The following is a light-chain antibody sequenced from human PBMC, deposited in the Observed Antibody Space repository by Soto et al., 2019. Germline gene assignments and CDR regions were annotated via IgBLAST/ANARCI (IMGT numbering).Light chain of an antibody. CDR3: SSYTSSSTLDV. J-gene: IGLJ1*01. Sequence: QSVLTQPPSVSGAPGQRVTISCTGSSSNIGAGYDVHWYQQLPGTAPKLVVSGNGNRPSGVPDRLSASKSGTSASLAITGLQAEDEADYYCSSYTSSSTLDVFGTGTKVTVL. CDR1: SSNIGAGYD. V-gene: IGLV1-40*01. CDR2: GNG.